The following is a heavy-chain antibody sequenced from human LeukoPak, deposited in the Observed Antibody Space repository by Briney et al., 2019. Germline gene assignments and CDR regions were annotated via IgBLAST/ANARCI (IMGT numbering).Heavy chain of an antibody. CDR2: IYYSGST. V-gene: IGHV4-30-4*08. D-gene: IGHD2-2*01. J-gene: IGHJ4*02. Sequence: PSETLSLTCTVSGDSNSSGDYYWSWIRQPPGKGLEWIGYIYYSGSTYYNPSLKSQVTISVDTSKNQFSLKLSSVTAEDTAVYYCAREGQGSTHFDYWGQGTLVTLSS. CDR3: AREGQGSTHFDY. CDR1: GDSNSSGDYY.